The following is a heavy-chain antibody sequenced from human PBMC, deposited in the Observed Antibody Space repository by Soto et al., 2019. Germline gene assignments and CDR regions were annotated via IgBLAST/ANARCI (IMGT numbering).Heavy chain of an antibody. V-gene: IGHV1-18*04. CDR3: ARAATGSYHSAY. J-gene: IGHJ4*02. CDR1: GYAFTSYG. Sequence: QVQLVQSGPEVKNPGASVRVSCVASGYAFTSYGVNWVRQAPGQGLEWMGWIAPHSGRTTYLPKFQGRVTMTADVSTNTAYIEVRSLKSDDTGTYFCARAATGSYHSAYWGQGTVVTVS. D-gene: IGHD3-10*01. CDR2: IAPHSGRT.